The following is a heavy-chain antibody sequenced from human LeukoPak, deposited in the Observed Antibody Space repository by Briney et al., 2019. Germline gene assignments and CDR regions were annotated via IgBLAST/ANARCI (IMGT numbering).Heavy chain of an antibody. V-gene: IGHV1-46*01. D-gene: IGHD1-1*01. J-gene: IGHJ4*02. Sequence: ASVTVSCMASGYTFTSYYMHWVRQAPGQGLEWMGIINPSGGSTSYAQKFQGRVTMTRDTSTSTVYMEQSSLRSEDTAVYYCARDQLESPASLESWGQGTLVTVSS. CDR3: ARDQLESPASLES. CDR2: INPSGGST. CDR1: GYTFTSYY.